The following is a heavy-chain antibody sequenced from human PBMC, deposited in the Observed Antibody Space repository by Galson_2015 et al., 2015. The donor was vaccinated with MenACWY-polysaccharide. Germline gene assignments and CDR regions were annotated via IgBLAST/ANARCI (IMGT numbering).Heavy chain of an antibody. D-gene: IGHD1-26*01. Sequence: SLRLSCAASGFSFSAYGMSWVRQAPGKGLEWVAVIRGGGGSAYYADSVKGRYTVSRDNSKKTLYLQMHSLRVEDTAVYYCARSPSATYYFDYWGQGTPVTVSS. J-gene: IGHJ4*02. CDR1: GFSFSAYG. CDR3: ARSPSATYYFDY. V-gene: IGHV3-23*01. CDR2: IRGGGGSA.